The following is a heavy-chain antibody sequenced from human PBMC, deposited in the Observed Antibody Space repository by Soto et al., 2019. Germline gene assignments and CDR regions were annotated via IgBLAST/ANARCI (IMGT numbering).Heavy chain of an antibody. J-gene: IGHJ6*02. V-gene: IGHV3-21*01. CDR2: IRSNTAVT. D-gene: IGHD6-6*01. CDR3: ARDSRQYSSSSTNYGMDV. CDR1: GFPFDPYV. Sequence: PGGSLRLSCVASGFPFDPYVMAWVRQAPGKGLEWVAAIRSNTAVTHYADSMRDRFTISRDNAKNSLYLQMNSLRAEDTAVYYCARDSRQYSSSSTNYGMDVWGQGTTVTVS.